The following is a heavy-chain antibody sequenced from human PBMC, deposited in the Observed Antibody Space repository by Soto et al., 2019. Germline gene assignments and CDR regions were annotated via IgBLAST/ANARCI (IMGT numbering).Heavy chain of an antibody. CDR1: GYTFTSYG. J-gene: IGHJ5*02. CDR2: ISAYNGNT. CDR3: ARVNPPYCSGGSCYGGAWFDP. V-gene: IGHV1-18*01. Sequence: QVQLVQSGAEVKKPGASVKVSCKASGYTFTSYGISWVRQAPGQGLEWMGWISAYNGNTNYAQKIQGRVTMTTDTSTSTAYMELRSLRSDDTAVYYCARVNPPYCSGGSCYGGAWFDPWGQGTLVTVSS. D-gene: IGHD2-15*01.